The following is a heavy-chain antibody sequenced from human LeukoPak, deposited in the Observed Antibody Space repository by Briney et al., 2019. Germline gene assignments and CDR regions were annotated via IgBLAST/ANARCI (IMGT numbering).Heavy chain of an antibody. V-gene: IGHV3-74*01. D-gene: IGHD2-15*01. J-gene: IGHJ4*02. Sequence: GSLRLSCAASGLAFSAYKMHWVRQAPRKGLVWVSRISTDGYTTDYADFVQGRFTASRDSTKNTWSLEMNSLRAEDTAVYYCVVGGSPGYWGQGTLVTVSS. CDR1: GLAFSAYK. CDR3: VVGGSPGY. CDR2: ISTDGYTT.